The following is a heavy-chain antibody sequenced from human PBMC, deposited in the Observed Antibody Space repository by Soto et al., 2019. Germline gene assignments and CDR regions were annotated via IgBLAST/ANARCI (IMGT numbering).Heavy chain of an antibody. D-gene: IGHD3-10*01. CDR2: IIPIVGTA. CDR3: ALWGFRDGNKSKNTYGMDV. Sequence: QVQLVQSGAEVKKPGSSVKVSCKASGGTFNSYAISWVRQAPGQGLEWMGVIIPIVGTANYAQNFQGRVAITSDESTSAAYMQLRSLRSEDTAVYYCALWGFRDGNKSKNTYGMDVWGQGTTVTVS. CDR1: GGTFNSYA. J-gene: IGHJ6*02. V-gene: IGHV1-69*01.